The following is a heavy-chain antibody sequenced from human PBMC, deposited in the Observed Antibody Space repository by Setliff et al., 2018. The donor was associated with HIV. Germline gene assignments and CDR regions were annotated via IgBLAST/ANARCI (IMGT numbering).Heavy chain of an antibody. Sequence: SETLSLTCTVSGVSISSGSYYWSWIRQSAGKGLEWIGRIYTSGSTNDNPSLKSRVTISVDTSKNQFSLKLRSVTAADTAVYYCARVVWMAAAGTIDYYYYGMDIWGQGTTVTVSS. J-gene: IGHJ6*02. D-gene: IGHD6-13*01. V-gene: IGHV4-61*02. CDR3: ARVVWMAAAGTIDYYYYGMDI. CDR1: GVSISSGSYY. CDR2: IYTSGST.